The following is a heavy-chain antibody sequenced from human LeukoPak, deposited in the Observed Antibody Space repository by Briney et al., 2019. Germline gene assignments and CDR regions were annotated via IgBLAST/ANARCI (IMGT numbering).Heavy chain of an antibody. CDR1: GFTFSSYA. Sequence: GGSLRLSCAASGFTFSSYAMSWVRQAPGKGLEWVSAISGSGGSTFYADSVKGRFTISRDNSKNTLYLQMNSLRAEDTAVYYCAKDEYITIFGVAPSSGAFDIWGQGTMVTVSS. CDR2: ISGSGGST. V-gene: IGHV3-23*01. CDR3: AKDEYITIFGVAPSSGAFDI. J-gene: IGHJ3*02. D-gene: IGHD3-3*01.